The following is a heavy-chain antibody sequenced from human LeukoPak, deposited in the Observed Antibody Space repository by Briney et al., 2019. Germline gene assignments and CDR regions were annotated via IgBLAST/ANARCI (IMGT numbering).Heavy chain of an antibody. CDR3: ARQSCSGGICFTADC. D-gene: IGHD2-15*01. CDR1: GGPITSVSHY. Sequence: PSETLSLTCTVSGGPITSVSHYWGWIRQPPGRGLEWIGGIYYSGTSYSNPSLKSRVTISLDTSTNQFSLRLISVTAADTAVYYCARQSCSGGICFTADCWGQGTLVTVPS. V-gene: IGHV4-39*01. CDR2: IYYSGTS. J-gene: IGHJ4*02.